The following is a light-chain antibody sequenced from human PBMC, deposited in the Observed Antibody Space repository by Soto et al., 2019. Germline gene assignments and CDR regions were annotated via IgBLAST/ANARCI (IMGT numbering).Light chain of an antibody. V-gene: IGKV3-15*01. CDR1: QSVSSS. Sequence: EIVLTQTPATLSLSPGERATLSCRASQSVSSSLAWYRQKPGQAPRLLIYAASTRATGIPARFSGDGSGAEFTLTIDSLQSEDFVVYYCLQYDGWPLTFGQGTRLEIK. CDR2: AAS. CDR3: LQYDGWPLT. J-gene: IGKJ5*01.